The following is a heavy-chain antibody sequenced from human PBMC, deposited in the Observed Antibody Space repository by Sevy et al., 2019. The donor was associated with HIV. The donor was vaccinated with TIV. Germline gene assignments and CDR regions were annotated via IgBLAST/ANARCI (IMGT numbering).Heavy chain of an antibody. D-gene: IGHD2-8*01. Sequence: GGSLRLSCAASGFTFSKYSMSWVRQPPGKGLEWVSTLSFGCGEKNYADSGKGRFPISRDNSKSSVYLQMNNLRPEDTAVYYCAREGCTKPHDYWGQGTLVTVSS. CDR2: LSFGCGEK. CDR3: AREGCTKPHDY. J-gene: IGHJ4*02. V-gene: IGHV3-23*01. CDR1: GFTFSKYS.